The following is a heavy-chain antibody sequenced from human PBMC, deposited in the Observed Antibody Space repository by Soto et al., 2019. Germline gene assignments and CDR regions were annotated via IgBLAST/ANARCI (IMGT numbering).Heavy chain of an antibody. V-gene: IGHV3-30-3*01. CDR1: GFTFSSYA. CDR3: ARVTVNYDILTLYGMDV. J-gene: IGHJ6*02. CDR2: ISYDGSNK. D-gene: IGHD3-9*01. Sequence: QVQLVESGGGVVQPGRSLRLSCAASGFTFSSYAMHWVRQAPGKGLEWVAVISYDGSNKYYADSVKGRFTISRDNSKNTLYLQMNSLRAEDTAVYYCARVTVNYDILTLYGMDVWGQGTTVTVSS.